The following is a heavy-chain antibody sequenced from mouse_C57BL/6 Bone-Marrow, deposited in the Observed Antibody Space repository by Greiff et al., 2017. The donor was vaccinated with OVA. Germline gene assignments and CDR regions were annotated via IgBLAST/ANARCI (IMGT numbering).Heavy chain of an antibody. CDR2: IRNKANGYTT. D-gene: IGHD1-1*01. V-gene: IGHV7-3*01. CDR3: ARGSYGSNAY. CDR1: GFTFTDYY. J-gene: IGHJ3*01. Sequence: EVHLVASGGGLVQPGGSLSLSCAASGFTFTDYYMSWVRQPPGKALEWLGFIRNKANGYTTEYSASVKGRFTISRDNSQSILYLQMNALRAEDTATYYCARGSYGSNAYWGQGTLVTVSA.